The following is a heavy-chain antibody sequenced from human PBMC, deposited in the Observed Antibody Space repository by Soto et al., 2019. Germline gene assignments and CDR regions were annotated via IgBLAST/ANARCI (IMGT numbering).Heavy chain of an antibody. V-gene: IGHV3-66*01. CDR1: GFTVSSNY. J-gene: IGHJ4*02. CDR3: ARGEPYDYIWGSYRRYYFDY. D-gene: IGHD3-16*02. CDR2: IYSGGST. Sequence: ESGGGLVQPGGSLRLSCAASGFTVSSNYMSWVRQAPGKGLEWVSVIYSGGSTYYADSVKGRFTISRDNSKNTLYLQMNSLRAEDTAVYYCARGEPYDYIWGSYRRYYFDYWGQGTLVTVSS.